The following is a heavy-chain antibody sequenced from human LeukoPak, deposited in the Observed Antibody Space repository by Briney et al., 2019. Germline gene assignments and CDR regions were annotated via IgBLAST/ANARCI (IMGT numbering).Heavy chain of an antibody. Sequence: SETLSLTCTVSGGSFSSGSYYWSWIRQPPGKGLEWIGYIYYSGSTNYNPSLKSRVTISVDTSKNQFSLKLSSVTAADTAAYYCARHQDSSGWSYGGFDYWGQGTLVTVSS. V-gene: IGHV4-61*01. CDR2: IYYSGST. CDR1: GGSFSSGSYY. D-gene: IGHD6-19*01. CDR3: ARHQDSSGWSYGGFDY. J-gene: IGHJ4*02.